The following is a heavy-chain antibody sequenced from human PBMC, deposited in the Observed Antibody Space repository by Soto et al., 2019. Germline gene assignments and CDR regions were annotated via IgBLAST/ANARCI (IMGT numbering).Heavy chain of an antibody. V-gene: IGHV1-69*13. Sequence: ASVKVSCKASGGTFSSYAISWVRQAPGQGLEWMGGIIPIFGTANYAQKFQGRVTITADESTSTAYMELSSLRSEDTAVHYCARDRGRDGYLLDYWGQGTLVTVSS. CDR2: IIPIFGTA. J-gene: IGHJ4*02. CDR1: GGTFSSYA. CDR3: ARDRGRDGYLLDY. D-gene: IGHD5-12*01.